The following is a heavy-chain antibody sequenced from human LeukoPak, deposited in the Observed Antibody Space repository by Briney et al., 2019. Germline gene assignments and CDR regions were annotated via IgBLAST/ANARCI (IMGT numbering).Heavy chain of an antibody. CDR2: LTPSSDNT. J-gene: IGHJ4*02. Sequence: ASVRVSCKTSGYTFADYDINWARQAPGRGLEWMGWLTPSSDNTGYARKFQGRVTFTSNTSISTAYMELTSLRSEDTAVYYCARAYSSTWYFFDYWGQGTLVTVSS. CDR1: GYTFADYD. CDR3: ARAYSSTWYFFDY. V-gene: IGHV1-8*03. D-gene: IGHD6-13*01.